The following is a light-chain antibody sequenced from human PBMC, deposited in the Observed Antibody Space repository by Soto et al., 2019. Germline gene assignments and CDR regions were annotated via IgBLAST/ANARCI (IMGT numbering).Light chain of an antibody. CDR1: SSDVGGYNY. CDR3: SSYAGSNNVL. V-gene: IGLV2-8*01. CDR2: EVS. Sequence: QSALTQPPSASGSPGQSVTISCTGTSSDVGGYNYVSWYQQHPGKAPKLMIFEVSKRPSGVPDRFSGSKSGNTASLTVSGLQAEDAADYYCSSYAGSNNVLFGGGTKLTVL. J-gene: IGLJ2*01.